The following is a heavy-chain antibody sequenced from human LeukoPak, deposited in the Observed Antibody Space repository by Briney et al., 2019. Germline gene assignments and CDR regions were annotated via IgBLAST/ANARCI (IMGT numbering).Heavy chain of an antibody. CDR1: GHSMISDYY. J-gene: IGHJ5*02. V-gene: IGHV4-38-2*01. CDR2: IYHSGST. Sequence: SETLSLTCGVSGHSMISDYYWGWIRPPPGKGLEWIGSIYHSGSTHYNPSLKSRVTISVDTSKNQFSLKLSSVTASDTAIHYCARNVSADFSNRHHKWFDPWGQGTLVTVSS. D-gene: IGHD2-8*01. CDR3: ARNVSADFSNRHHKWFDP.